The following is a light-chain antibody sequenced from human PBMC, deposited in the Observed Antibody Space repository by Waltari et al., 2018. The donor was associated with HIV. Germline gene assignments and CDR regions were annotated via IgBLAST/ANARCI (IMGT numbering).Light chain of an antibody. J-gene: IGKJ1*01. CDR1: QSVSSN. CDR3: QQDDNWPA. V-gene: IGKV3-15*01. Sequence: EIGITQSPVTLSVSPGERVTLSCRASQSVSSNLAWYKPKPGETRWLLSCGAPTRSMDIPARFRGRGSGTEFTLNISRLQSEDGAVDYCQQDDNWPAFGQGIKVAL. CDR2: GAP.